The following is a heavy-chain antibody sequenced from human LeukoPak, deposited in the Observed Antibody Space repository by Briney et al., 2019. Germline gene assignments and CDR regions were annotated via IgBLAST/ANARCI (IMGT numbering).Heavy chain of an antibody. CDR3: AKARYQRYYYGMDV. Sequence: GGSLRLSCAASGFTFSSYAMNWVRQAPGKGLEWVSAITGNGDSTYYADSVKGRFTISRDNSKNTLYLQMNSLRAEDTAVYYCAKARYQRYYYGMDVWGQGTTVAVSS. D-gene: IGHD3-9*01. V-gene: IGHV3-23*01. CDR2: ITGNGDST. J-gene: IGHJ6*02. CDR1: GFTFSSYA.